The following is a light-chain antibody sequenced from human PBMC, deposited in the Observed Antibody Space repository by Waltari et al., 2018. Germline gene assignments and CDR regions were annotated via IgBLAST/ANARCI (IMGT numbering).Light chain of an antibody. Sequence: QSVLTQPPSASGTPGQRVTISCSGSSSNIGSNTVNWYQQLPRTATKHLIYSNQQRPSGVPDRFSGSKSGTSASLAISGLQSEDEADYYCAAWDDSLNGAVFGGGTQLTVL. CDR2: SNQ. V-gene: IGLV1-44*01. CDR1: SSNIGSNT. CDR3: AAWDDSLNGAV. J-gene: IGLJ7*01.